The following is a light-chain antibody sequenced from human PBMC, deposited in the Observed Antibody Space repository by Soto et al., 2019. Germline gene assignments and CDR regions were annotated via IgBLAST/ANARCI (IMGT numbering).Light chain of an antibody. CDR3: QQSYSIPLT. V-gene: IGKV1-39*01. CDR2: AAS. CDR1: QSISSY. J-gene: IGKJ4*01. Sequence: DIQMTQSPSSLSASVGDRVTITCRASQSISSYLNGYQQKPGKAPKLLIYAASNLQSGVPSRFSGSGSGTDFTLTISSLQPEDFATYYCQQSYSIPLTFGGGTKVEIK.